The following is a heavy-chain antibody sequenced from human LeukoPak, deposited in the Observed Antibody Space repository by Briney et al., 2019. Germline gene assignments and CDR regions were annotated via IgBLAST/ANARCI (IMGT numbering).Heavy chain of an antibody. J-gene: IGHJ3*02. CDR1: GFTVSSNY. Sequence: GGSLRLSCAASGFTVSSNYMSWVRQAPGKGLEWVSVIYSGGSTYYADSVKGRFTISRDNSKNTLYLQMNSLRAEDTAVYYCARDRGPVARPNDAFDIWGQGTMVTVSS. D-gene: IGHD1-26*01. CDR3: ARDRGPVARPNDAFDI. CDR2: IYSGGST. V-gene: IGHV3-53*01.